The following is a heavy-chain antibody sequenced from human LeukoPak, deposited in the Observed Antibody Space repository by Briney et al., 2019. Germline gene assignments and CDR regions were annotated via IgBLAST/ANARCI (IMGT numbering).Heavy chain of an antibody. J-gene: IGHJ4*02. Sequence: PSQTLSLTCAISGDSVSSNSAAWNWIRQSPSRGLEWLGRTYYRSKWYNDYAVSVKSRITINPDTSKNQFSLQLDSVTPEDTAVYYCARARTARLWFGELSQHLDYWGQGTLVTVSS. CDR3: ARARTARLWFGELSQHLDY. D-gene: IGHD3-10*01. CDR2: TYYRSKWYN. CDR1: GDSVSSNSAA. V-gene: IGHV6-1*01.